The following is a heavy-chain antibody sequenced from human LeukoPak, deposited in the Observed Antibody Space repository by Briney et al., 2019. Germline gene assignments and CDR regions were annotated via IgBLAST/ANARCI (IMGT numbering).Heavy chain of an antibody. CDR2: MNPNSGNT. D-gene: IGHD4-17*01. CDR3: ARPATDYGDYAVDY. Sequence: ASVKVSCKASGYTFTSYDINWVRQATEQGLEWMGWMNPNSGNTGYAQKFQGRVTMTRNTSISTAYMELSSLRSEDTAVYYCARPATDYGDYAVDYWGQGTLVTVSS. V-gene: IGHV1-8*01. J-gene: IGHJ4*02. CDR1: GYTFTSYD.